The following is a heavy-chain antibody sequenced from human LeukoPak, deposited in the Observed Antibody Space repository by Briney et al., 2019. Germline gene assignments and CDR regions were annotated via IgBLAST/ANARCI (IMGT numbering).Heavy chain of an antibody. V-gene: IGHV3-73*01. D-gene: IGHD6-13*01. CDR2: ITTKFNSYAS. CDR1: GYTLTELS. Sequence: KVSCKVSGYTLTELSMHWVRQASGKGLEWVGRITTKFNSYASTYAASVRGRFTISRDDSKNTAYLQMNSLKTEDTALYYCARAATRFGSSWYAGWFDPWGQGTLVTVSS. J-gene: IGHJ5*02. CDR3: ARAATRFGSSWYAGWFDP.